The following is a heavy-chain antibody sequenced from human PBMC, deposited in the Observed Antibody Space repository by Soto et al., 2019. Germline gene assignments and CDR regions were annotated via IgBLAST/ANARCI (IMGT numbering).Heavy chain of an antibody. CDR2: IYPGDSNT. CDR1: GYSFTSYW. Sequence: GASLKISCKGSGYSFTSYWIGWVRQMPGKGLEWMGIIYPGDSNTRYSPSFQGQVTISADKSISTACLQWSSLKASDTAMYYCARRDGDGVVIIGGRFDPWGQGTLVTVSS. CDR3: ARRDGDGVVIIGGRFDP. J-gene: IGHJ5*02. D-gene: IGHD3-3*01. V-gene: IGHV5-51*01.